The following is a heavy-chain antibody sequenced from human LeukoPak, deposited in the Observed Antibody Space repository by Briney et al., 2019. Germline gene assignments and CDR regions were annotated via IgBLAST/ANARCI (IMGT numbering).Heavy chain of an antibody. Sequence: WNSVTIGYADSVKGRFTISGDNAKNSLYLQMNSLRAEDTALYYCAKDTGSGSYYYYGMDVWGQGTTVTVSS. D-gene: IGHD3-10*01. CDR2: WNSVTI. J-gene: IGHJ6*02. CDR3: AKDTGSGSYYYYGMDV. V-gene: IGHV3-9*01.